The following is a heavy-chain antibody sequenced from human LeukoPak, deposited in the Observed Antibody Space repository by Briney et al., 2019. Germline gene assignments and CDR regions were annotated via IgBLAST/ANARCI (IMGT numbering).Heavy chain of an antibody. D-gene: IGHD3-3*01. CDR1: GFTFSGYP. CDR3: ARDLGYLRSGVTDY. CDR2: IWYDGSNK. J-gene: IGHJ4*02. Sequence: PGGSLRLSCAASGFTFSGYPIHWVRQAPGKGLEWVAVIWYDGSNKYYPDSVKGRFIISRDNSNNALYLQMNSLRAEDTAVYYCARDLGYLRSGVTDYWGQGTLVTVSS. V-gene: IGHV3-33*01.